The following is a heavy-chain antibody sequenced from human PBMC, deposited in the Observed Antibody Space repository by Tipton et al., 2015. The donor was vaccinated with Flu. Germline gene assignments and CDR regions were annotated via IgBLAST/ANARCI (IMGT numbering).Heavy chain of an antibody. Sequence: TLSLTCTVSGGSISTYTYYWGWIRQSPGTGLEWIGSIYYSGSTYYNPSLKSRVTMSIDTSKNQFSLKLRSVTAADTAVYYCARDVGIKPFYYYGMDVWGQGTTVTVS. D-gene: IGHD1-26*01. J-gene: IGHJ6*02. CDR2: IYYSGST. CDR3: ARDVGIKPFYYYGMDV. CDR1: GGSISTYTYY. V-gene: IGHV4-39*07.